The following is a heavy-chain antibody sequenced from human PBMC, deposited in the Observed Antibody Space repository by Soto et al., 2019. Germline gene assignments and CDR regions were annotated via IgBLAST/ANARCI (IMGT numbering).Heavy chain of an antibody. Sequence: PGGSLRLSCAASGFTFSIYDMHWVRQPTGKGLEWVSAIGTAGNTYYPDSVKGRFTVSRENAKNSLYLQLNSLRAGDTAVYYCARAARASYHNIDQWGQGIRVTVSS. CDR2: IGTAGNT. J-gene: IGHJ4*02. D-gene: IGHD3-10*01. CDR3: ARAARASYHNIDQ. V-gene: IGHV3-13*01. CDR1: GFTFSIYD.